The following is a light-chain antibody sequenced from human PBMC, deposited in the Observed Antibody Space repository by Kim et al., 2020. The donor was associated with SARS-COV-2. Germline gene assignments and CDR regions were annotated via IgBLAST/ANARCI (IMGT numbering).Light chain of an antibody. CDR1: HSVTSSR. V-gene: IGKV3-20*01. CDR2: DAS. J-gene: IGKJ2*01. Sequence: SQGERVALSCRASHSVTSSRLAWYQQKSGQAPRLLIYDASSRATGVPDRFSGSGSGTDFTLTISRLEPEDVAVYYCQQYGSFPYTFGQGTKLEI. CDR3: QQYGSFPYT.